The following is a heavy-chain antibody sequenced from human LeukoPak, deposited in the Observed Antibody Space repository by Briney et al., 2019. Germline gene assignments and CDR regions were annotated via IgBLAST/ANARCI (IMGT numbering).Heavy chain of an antibody. Sequence: GESLKISCKASGYTFTNYWIGWVRQMPGKGLEWMAMIYPDDSDTKYSPSFQGQVTISVDESINTAYLQWSSLKASDTAIYYCARQEVGGDSPSGYEYYYYMDVWGKGTAVTVSS. CDR2: IYPDDSDT. D-gene: IGHD3-3*01. J-gene: IGHJ6*03. V-gene: IGHV5-51*01. CDR3: ARQEVGGDSPSGYEYYYYMDV. CDR1: GYTFTNYW.